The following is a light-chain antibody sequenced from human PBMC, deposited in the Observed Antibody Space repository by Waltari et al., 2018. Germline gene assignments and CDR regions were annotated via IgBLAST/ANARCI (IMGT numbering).Light chain of an antibody. Sequence: QSALTQPASVSGSRGQSITIPCTGTSPDVGTYNLVSWYQQHPGKAPQLMIYEDNNRPSGVSSRFSGSRSGNTASLTISGLQPEDEADYYCCSYAGSWVFGGWTKLTVL. CDR1: SPDVGTYNL. CDR3: CSYAGSWV. CDR2: EDN. J-gene: IGLJ3*02. V-gene: IGLV2-23*01.